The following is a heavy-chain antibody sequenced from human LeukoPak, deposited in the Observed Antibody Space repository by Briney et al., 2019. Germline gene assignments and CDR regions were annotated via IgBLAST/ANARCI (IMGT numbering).Heavy chain of an antibody. CDR2: IHYSGTT. V-gene: IGHV4-59*01. J-gene: IGHJ4*02. CDR1: GGSISSYY. Sequence: PSETLSLTCTVSGGSISSYYWSWIRQPPGKGLEWIGYIHYSGTTNYNPSLKSRDTISVDTSKNQFSLKLSSVTAADTAVYYCARHSSNWYYFDYWGQGTLVTVSS. CDR3: ARHSSNWYYFDY. D-gene: IGHD6-13*01.